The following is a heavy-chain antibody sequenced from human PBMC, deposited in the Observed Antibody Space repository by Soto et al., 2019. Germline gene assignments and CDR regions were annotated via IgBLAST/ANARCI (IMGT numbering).Heavy chain of an antibody. V-gene: IGHV3-23*01. CDR3: AKERAMIVVVITKGFDY. CDR1: GFTFSSYA. CDR2: ISGSGGST. D-gene: IGHD3-22*01. J-gene: IGHJ4*02. Sequence: GGSLRLSCAASGFTFSSYAMSWVRQAPGKGLEWVSAISGSGGSTYYADSVKGRFTISRDNSKNTLYLQMNSLRAEDTAVYYCAKERAMIVVVITKGFDYCGQGPLVTVSS.